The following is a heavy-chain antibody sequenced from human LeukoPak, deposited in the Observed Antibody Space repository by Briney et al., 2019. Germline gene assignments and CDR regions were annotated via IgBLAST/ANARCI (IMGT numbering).Heavy chain of an antibody. V-gene: IGHV3-23*01. CDR1: GFTLSNYA. J-gene: IGHJ3*02. Sequence: GGSLRLSCAASGFTLSNYAMTWVRQAPGKGLEWVSGISASGGTTYYADSVKGRFTISRDNSKNTLYLQMDSLRAEDTAVYYCAKRPRDTSGYYLGAFDIWGQGTMVTVSS. CDR2: ISASGGTT. CDR3: AKRPRDTSGYYLGAFDI. D-gene: IGHD3-22*01.